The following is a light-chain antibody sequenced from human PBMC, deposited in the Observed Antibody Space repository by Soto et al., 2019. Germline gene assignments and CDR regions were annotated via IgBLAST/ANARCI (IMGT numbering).Light chain of an antibody. Sequence: DTQTPQSPSAMSASVGDRVTITCRASPDIRNYLAWFQLKPGKVPQRLIYAASSLQRGVPSRFSVSGSGTEFTLTISSLQPEYFATYYCVQHKSYPLSFGRGTILEIK. J-gene: IGKJ4*01. CDR3: VQHKSYPLS. CDR1: PDIRNY. CDR2: AAS. V-gene: IGKV1-17*03.